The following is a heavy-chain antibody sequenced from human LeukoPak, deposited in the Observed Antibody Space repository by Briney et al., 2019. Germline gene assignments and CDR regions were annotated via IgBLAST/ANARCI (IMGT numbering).Heavy chain of an antibody. CDR1: GFTFSSYA. D-gene: IGHD2-15*01. J-gene: IGHJ3*02. CDR2: ISYDGSNK. Sequence: PGGSLRLSCAASGFTFSSYAMHWVRQAPGKGLEWVAVISYDGSNKYYADSVKGRFTISRDNSKNTLYLQMNSLRAEDTAVYYCARVRDCSGGSCYSLGAFDIWGQGTMVTVSS. V-gene: IGHV3-30-3*01. CDR3: ARVRDCSGGSCYSLGAFDI.